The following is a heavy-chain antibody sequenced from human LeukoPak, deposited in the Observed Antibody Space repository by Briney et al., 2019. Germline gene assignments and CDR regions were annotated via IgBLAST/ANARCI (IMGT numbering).Heavy chain of an antibody. Sequence: ASVKVSCKASGYTFTGYYMHWVRQAPGQGLEWMGWINPNSGGTNYAQKFQGRVTMTRDTSISTAYMELSRLRSDDTAVYYCAKDLRYYYGSGKDYYYMDVWGKGTTVTISS. V-gene: IGHV1-2*02. CDR1: GYTFTGYY. J-gene: IGHJ6*03. D-gene: IGHD3-10*01. CDR3: AKDLRYYYGSGKDYYYMDV. CDR2: INPNSGGT.